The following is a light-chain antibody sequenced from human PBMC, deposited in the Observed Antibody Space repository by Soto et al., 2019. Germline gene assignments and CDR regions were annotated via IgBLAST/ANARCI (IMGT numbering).Light chain of an antibody. Sequence: EIVMTQSPATLSVSPWETASLSCRASQSAGNFLAWYQQKPGQAPRLLIYYISTRATGIPARFSGSGSGTDFTLTISSLEPEDFAVYYCQQRSNLPPTFGQGTRLEIK. V-gene: IGKV3-11*01. J-gene: IGKJ5*01. CDR3: QQRSNLPPT. CDR1: QSAGNF. CDR2: YIS.